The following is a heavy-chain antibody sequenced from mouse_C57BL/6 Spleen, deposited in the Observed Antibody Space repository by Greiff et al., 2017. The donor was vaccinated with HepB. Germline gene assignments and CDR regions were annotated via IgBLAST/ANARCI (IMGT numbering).Heavy chain of an antibody. D-gene: IGHD3-2*02. Sequence: VQLKQSGPELVKPGASVKIPCKASGYTFTDYNMDWVKQSHGKSLEWIGDINPNNGGTIYNQKFKGKATLTVDKSSSTAYMELRSLTSEDTAVYYCARSTAQATWFAYWGQGTLVTVSA. CDR2: INPNNGGT. V-gene: IGHV1-18*01. J-gene: IGHJ3*01. CDR1: GYTFTDYN. CDR3: ARSTAQATWFAY.